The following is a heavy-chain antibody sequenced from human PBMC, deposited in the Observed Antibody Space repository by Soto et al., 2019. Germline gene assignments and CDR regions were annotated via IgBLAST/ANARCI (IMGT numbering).Heavy chain of an antibody. Sequence: GGSLRLSCAASGFTFSSYSMNWVRQAPGKGLEWVSFISSSSSYIYYADSMKGRFTISRDNAKNSLYLQMNSLRAEDTAVYYCAREYSSSSGKAFDIWGQGTMVTVSS. D-gene: IGHD6-6*01. J-gene: IGHJ3*02. CDR2: ISSSSSYI. V-gene: IGHV3-21*01. CDR3: AREYSSSSGKAFDI. CDR1: GFTFSSYS.